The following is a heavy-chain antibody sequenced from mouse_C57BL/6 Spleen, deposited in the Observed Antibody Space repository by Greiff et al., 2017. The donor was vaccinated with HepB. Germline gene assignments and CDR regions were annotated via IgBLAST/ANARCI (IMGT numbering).Heavy chain of an antibody. J-gene: IGHJ2*01. V-gene: IGHV1-81*01. CDR3: ARIITTVVDPYSFDY. CDR2: IYPRSGNT. Sequence: QVQLQQSGAELARPGASVKLSCKASGYTFTSYGISWVKQRTGQGLEWIGEIYPRSGNTYYNEKFKGKATLTADKSSSTAYMELRILTSEDSAVYFCARIITTVVDPYSFDYGGQGTTLTVSS. CDR1: GYTFTSYG. D-gene: IGHD1-1*01.